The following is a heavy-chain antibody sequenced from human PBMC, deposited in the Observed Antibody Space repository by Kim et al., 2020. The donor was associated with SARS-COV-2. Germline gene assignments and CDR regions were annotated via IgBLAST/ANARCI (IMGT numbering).Heavy chain of an antibody. D-gene: IGHD3-10*01. CDR3: ARGGNGSGRFWFDP. V-gene: IGHV4-59*01. CDR1: GGSISSYY. Sequence: SETLSLTCTVSGGSISSYYWSWIRQPPGKGLEWIGYIYYSGSTNYNPSLKSRVTISVDTSKNQFSLKLSSVTAADTAVYYCARGGNGSGRFWFDPWGQGTLVTVSS. CDR2: IYYSGST. J-gene: IGHJ5*02.